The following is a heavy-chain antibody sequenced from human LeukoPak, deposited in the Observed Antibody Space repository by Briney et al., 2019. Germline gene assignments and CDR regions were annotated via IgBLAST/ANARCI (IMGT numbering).Heavy chain of an antibody. CDR1: GYSINNYY. CDR3: ARIRSPASSSSLDP. V-gene: IGHV4-59*01. CDR2: MSNSGTT. J-gene: IGHJ5*02. D-gene: IGHD6-6*01. Sequence: SSETLSLTCTVSGYSINNYYWSWIRRPPGKGLEWIGHMSNSGTTSYNPSLKSRVTLSVDTSKNQFSLKLTSVTAADTAVYYCARIRSPASSSSLDPWGQGTLVIVSS.